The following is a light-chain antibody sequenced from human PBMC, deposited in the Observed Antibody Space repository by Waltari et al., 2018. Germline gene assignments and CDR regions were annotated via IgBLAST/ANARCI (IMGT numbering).Light chain of an antibody. J-gene: IGLJ2*01. V-gene: IGLV3-21*02. CDR2: DDS. CDR3: QVWDSFTDPYVV. Sequence: SYVLTQPPSVSVAPGQTARLTCGGNKLGSKSVPWYQRTPGQAPVVVVYDDSARPPGIPERFSGTNSGNTATLTISAVEAGDEADYYCQVWDSFTDPYVVFGGGTKLTVL. CDR1: KLGSKS.